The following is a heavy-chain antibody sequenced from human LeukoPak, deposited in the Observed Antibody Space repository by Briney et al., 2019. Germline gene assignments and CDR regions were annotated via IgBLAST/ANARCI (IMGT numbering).Heavy chain of an antibody. Sequence: GGSLRLSCAASGFTFSSYAMSWVRQAPGEGLEWVAVISYDGSNKYYADSVKGRFTISRDNSKNTLYLQMNSLRAEDTAVYYCARGSRDYVWGSHVEYWGQGTLVTVSS. D-gene: IGHD3-16*01. CDR2: ISYDGSNK. CDR1: GFTFSSYA. J-gene: IGHJ4*02. V-gene: IGHV3-30-3*01. CDR3: ARGSRDYVWGSHVEY.